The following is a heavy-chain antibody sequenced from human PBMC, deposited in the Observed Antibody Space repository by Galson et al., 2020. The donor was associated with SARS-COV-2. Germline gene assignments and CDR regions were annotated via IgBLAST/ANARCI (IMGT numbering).Heavy chain of an antibody. V-gene: IGHV3-23*01. D-gene: IGHD1-26*01. J-gene: IGHJ4*02. CDR1: GFMFSNYA. CDR3: AFSKSYSYFDY. Sequence: GESLKISCTASGFMFSNYAMNWVRQAPGKGLEWVAAISGSGSSTYYAYSMKGRFSISRDNFKNTLYLEVDSLRADDTAIYYCAFSKSYSYFDYWGQGTLVTVSS. CDR2: ISGSGSST.